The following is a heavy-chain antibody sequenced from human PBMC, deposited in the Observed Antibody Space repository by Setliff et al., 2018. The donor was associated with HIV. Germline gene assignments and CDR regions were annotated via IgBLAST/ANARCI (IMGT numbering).Heavy chain of an antibody. CDR3: ARDPIKARPDYFDY. Sequence: GGSLRLSCAASGFTLSSFAIHWVRQAPGKGLEWVAVISYDGSTKYYADSVKGRFFISRDNSKNTVDLQMNSLRPEDTAIYYCARDPIKARPDYFDYWGQGTLVTVSS. V-gene: IGHV3-30*04. CDR2: ISYDGSTK. CDR1: GFTLSSFA. D-gene: IGHD6-6*01. J-gene: IGHJ4*02.